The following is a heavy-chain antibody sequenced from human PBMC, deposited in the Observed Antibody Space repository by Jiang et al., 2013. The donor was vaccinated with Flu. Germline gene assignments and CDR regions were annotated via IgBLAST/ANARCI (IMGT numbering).Heavy chain of an antibody. D-gene: IGHD6-19*01. CDR3: ARQTIAVGHAFDI. CDR1: GGSISSSSYY. V-gene: IGHV4-39*01. CDR2: IYYSGST. J-gene: IGHJ3*02. Sequence: GLVKPSETLSLTCTVSGGSISSSSYYWGWIRQPPGKGLEWIGSIYYSGSTYYNPSLKSRVTISVDTSKNQFSLKLSSVTAADTAVYYCARQTIAVGHAFDIWGQGTMVTVSS.